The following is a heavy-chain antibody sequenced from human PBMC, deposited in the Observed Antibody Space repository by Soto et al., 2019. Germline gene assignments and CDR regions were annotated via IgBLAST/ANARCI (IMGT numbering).Heavy chain of an antibody. Sequence: ASVNVSCKVSGYTLTELSMHWVRQAPGKRLEWMGGFDPEDGETIYAQKFQGRVTMTEDTSTDTAHMELRSLRSEDTAVYYCATAPNVVVPTELYYFDYWG. J-gene: IGHJ4*01. V-gene: IGHV1-24*01. CDR2: FDPEDGET. CDR3: ATAPNVVVPTELYYFDY. D-gene: IGHD2-15*01. CDR1: GYTLTELS.